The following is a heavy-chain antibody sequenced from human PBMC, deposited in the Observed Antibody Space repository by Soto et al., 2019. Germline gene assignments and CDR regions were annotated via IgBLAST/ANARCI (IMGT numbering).Heavy chain of an antibody. CDR1: GFTFSSYA. D-gene: IGHD6-19*01. Sequence: EVQLLESGGGLVQPGGSLRLSCAASGFTFSSYAMSWVRQAPGKGLEWVSAISGSGGSTHYADSVKGRSTISRDNSKNTRYLQMNSLRAEDTAVYYCAKVESAPGWGAPNDYWGQGTLVTVSS. J-gene: IGHJ4*02. CDR2: ISGSGGST. V-gene: IGHV3-23*01. CDR3: AKVESAPGWGAPNDY.